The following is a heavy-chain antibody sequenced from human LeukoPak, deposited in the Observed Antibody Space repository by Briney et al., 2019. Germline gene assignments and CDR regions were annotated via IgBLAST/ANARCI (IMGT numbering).Heavy chain of an antibody. Sequence: GGSLRLSCAASGFTFSSYSMNWVRQAPGKGLEWVSSISSSSSYIYYADSVKGRFTISRDNSKNTLYLQMNSLRAEDTAVYYCAKDSRWELRDYYYYMDVWGKGTTVTVSS. D-gene: IGHD1-26*01. CDR2: ISSSSSYI. CDR1: GFTFSSYS. V-gene: IGHV3-21*01. CDR3: AKDSRWELRDYYYYMDV. J-gene: IGHJ6*03.